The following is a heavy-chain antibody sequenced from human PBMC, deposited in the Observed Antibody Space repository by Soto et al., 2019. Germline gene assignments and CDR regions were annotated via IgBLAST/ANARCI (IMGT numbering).Heavy chain of an antibody. CDR1: GFSLTTTGVG. CDR3: ALAIAARPFDS. J-gene: IGHJ4*02. V-gene: IGHV2-5*02. CDR2: IYWDDDE. Sequence: QISLKESGPALVKPTQTLTLTCSFSGFSLTTTGVGVGWIRQPPGKALEWLALIYWDDDERYNPSLKNRLTISKDTSKNLVVLTMPNVDPVDSAPYSCALAIAARPFDSWGQGTLDTVSS. D-gene: IGHD6-6*01.